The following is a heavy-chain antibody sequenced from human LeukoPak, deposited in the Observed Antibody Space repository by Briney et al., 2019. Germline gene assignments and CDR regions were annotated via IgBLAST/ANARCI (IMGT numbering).Heavy chain of an antibody. J-gene: IGHJ4*02. CDR3: AKDPYSYGPPYYFDY. CDR2: ISGSGGST. Sequence: PGGPLRLSCAASGFTFSSYAMSWVRQAPGKGLEWVSAISGSGGSTYYADSVKGRFTISRDNSKNTLYLRMNSLRAEDTAVYYCAKDPYSYGPPYYFDYWGQGTLVTVSS. V-gene: IGHV3-23*01. D-gene: IGHD5-18*01. CDR1: GFTFSSYA.